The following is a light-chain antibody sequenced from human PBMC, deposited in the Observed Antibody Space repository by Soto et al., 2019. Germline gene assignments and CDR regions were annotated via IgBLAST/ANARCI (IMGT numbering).Light chain of an antibody. CDR2: TVS. CDR3: QQSSSTPPFT. J-gene: IGKJ3*01. CDR1: QNISIY. V-gene: IGKV1-39*01. Sequence: DIQMTQSPSSLSASVGDRVTIICRASQNISIYLNWYQQKPGKAPKLLIYTVSNLQSGVPSRFSADGSGTDFTLTISSLQPEDFATYYCQQSSSTPPFTFGPGTKVDFK.